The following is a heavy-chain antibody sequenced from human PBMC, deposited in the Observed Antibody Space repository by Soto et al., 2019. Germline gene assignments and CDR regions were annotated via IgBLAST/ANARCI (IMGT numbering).Heavy chain of an antibody. CDR3: ARDRDSYGHGFFDY. J-gene: IGHJ4*02. D-gene: IGHD5-18*01. CDR1: GGSISSYY. Sequence: SETLSLTCTVSGGSISSYYWSWIRQPPGKGLEWIGYFFYSGSTNYNPSLKSRVTISVDTSKNQFSLKLNSVTAADTAVYFCARDRDSYGHGFFDYWGQGALVTVSS. CDR2: FFYSGST. V-gene: IGHV4-59*01.